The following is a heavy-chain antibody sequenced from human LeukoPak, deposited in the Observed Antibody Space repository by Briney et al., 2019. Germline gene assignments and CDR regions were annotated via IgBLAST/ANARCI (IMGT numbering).Heavy chain of an antibody. CDR1: GGTFSSYA. D-gene: IGHD3-22*01. Sequence: LGASVKVSCKASGGTFSSYAISWVRQAPGQGLEWMGRIIPILGIANYAQKFRGRVTITADKSTSTAYMELSSLRSEDTAVYYCATVLRSLLLHAFDIWGQGTMVTVSS. V-gene: IGHV1-69*04. CDR2: IIPILGIA. J-gene: IGHJ3*02. CDR3: ATVLRSLLLHAFDI.